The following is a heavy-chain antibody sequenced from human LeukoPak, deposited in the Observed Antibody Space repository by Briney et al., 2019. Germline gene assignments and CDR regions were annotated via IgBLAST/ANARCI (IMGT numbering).Heavy chain of an antibody. CDR3: AKGRYSSGWYPRY. J-gene: IGHJ4*02. CDR1: GSSFRSYW. V-gene: IGHV3-23*01. D-gene: IGHD6-19*01. Sequence: GGSLRLSCEASGSSFRSYWMNWVRQAPGKGLEWVSAISGSGGSTYYADSAKGRFTISRDNSKNTLYLQMNSLRAEDTAVYYCAKGRYSSGWYPRYWGQGTLVTVSS. CDR2: ISGSGGST.